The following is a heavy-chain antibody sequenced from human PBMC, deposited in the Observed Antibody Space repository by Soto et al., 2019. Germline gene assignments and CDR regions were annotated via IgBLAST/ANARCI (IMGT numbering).Heavy chain of an antibody. CDR1: GYTFTSYD. CDR3: ARGGRDDILTGYWFDP. V-gene: IGHV1-8*01. J-gene: IGHJ5*02. D-gene: IGHD3-9*01. Sequence: ASVKVSCKASGYTFTSYDINWVRQATGQGLEGMGWMNPNSGNTGYAQKFQGRVTMTRNTSISTAYMELSSLRSEDTAVYYCARGGRDDILTGYWFDPWGQGTLVTVSS. CDR2: MNPNSGNT.